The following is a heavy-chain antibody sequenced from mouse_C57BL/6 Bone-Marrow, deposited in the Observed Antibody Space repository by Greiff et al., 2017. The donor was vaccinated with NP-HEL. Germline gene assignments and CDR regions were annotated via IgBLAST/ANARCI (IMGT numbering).Heavy chain of an antibody. CDR1: GFTFSSYG. V-gene: IGHV5-6*02. J-gene: IGHJ2*01. D-gene: IGHD2-10*01. CDR3: ARHPLLCLDY. Sequence: EVKLVESGGDLVKPGGSLKLSCAASGFTFSSYGMSWVRQTPDKRLEWVATISSGGSYTYYPDSVKGRFTISRDNAKNTLYLQMSSLKSEDTAMYYCARHPLLCLDYRGQGTTLTVSS. CDR2: ISSGGSYT.